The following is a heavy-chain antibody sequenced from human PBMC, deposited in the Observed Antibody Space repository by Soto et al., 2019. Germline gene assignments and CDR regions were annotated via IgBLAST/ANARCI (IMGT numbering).Heavy chain of an antibody. D-gene: IGHD6-19*01. CDR3: ASAGGLGAVAADY. V-gene: IGHV4-30-2*01. CDR2: IHHSGST. Sequence: QLQLQESGSGLVKPSQTLSLTCAVSGGSISSGGYSWSWIRQPPGKGLEWIGYIHHSGSTYYNTPLKSRATISVDRSKNQFSLKLISVTAADTAVYYCASAGGLGAVAADYWGQGTLVTVSS. J-gene: IGHJ4*02. CDR1: GGSISSGGYS.